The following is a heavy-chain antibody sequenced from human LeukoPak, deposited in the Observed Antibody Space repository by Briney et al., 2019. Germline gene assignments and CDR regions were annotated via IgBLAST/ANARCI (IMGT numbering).Heavy chain of an antibody. Sequence: GASVKVSCKVSGYTLAELSMHWVRQAPGKGLEWMGGFDPEDGETIYAQKFQGRVTMTEDTSTDTAYMELSSLRSEDTAVYYCATAPIWRVYYFDYWGQGTLVTVSS. V-gene: IGHV1-24*01. CDR1: GYTLAELS. CDR2: FDPEDGET. J-gene: IGHJ4*02. D-gene: IGHD3-3*01. CDR3: ATAPIWRVYYFDY.